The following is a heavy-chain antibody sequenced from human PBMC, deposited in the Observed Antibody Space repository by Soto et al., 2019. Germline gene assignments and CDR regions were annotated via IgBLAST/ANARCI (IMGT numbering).Heavy chain of an antibody. CDR1: GGSISSYY. J-gene: IGHJ5*02. CDR3: ARHLEAVATNWFDP. V-gene: IGHV4-59*08. CDR2: IYYSGST. D-gene: IGHD2-15*01. Sequence: QVQLQESGPGLVKPSETLSLTCTVSGGSISSYYWSWIRQPPGKGLEWIGYIYYSGSTNYNPSLKSRVTISVDTSKNQFSLKLSSVTAADTAVYYCARHLEAVATNWFDPWGQGTLVTVSS.